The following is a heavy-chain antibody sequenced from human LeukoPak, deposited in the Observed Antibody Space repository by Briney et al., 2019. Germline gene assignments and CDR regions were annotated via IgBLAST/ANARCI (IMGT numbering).Heavy chain of an antibody. V-gene: IGHV1-8*02. J-gene: IGHJ4*02. CDR1: GYTFTSYY. CDR3: ARASPGVNDY. Sequence: ASVKVSCKASGYTFTSYYMHWVRQATGQGLEWMGWMNPNSGNTGYAQKFQGRVTMTRNTSISTAYMELSSLRSEDTAVYYCARASPGVNDYWGQGTLVTVSS. CDR2: MNPNSGNT. D-gene: IGHD1-14*01.